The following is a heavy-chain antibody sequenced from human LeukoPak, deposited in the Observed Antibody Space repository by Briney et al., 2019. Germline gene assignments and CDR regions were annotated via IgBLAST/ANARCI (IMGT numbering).Heavy chain of an antibody. D-gene: IGHD5-12*01. CDR2: VYYSGST. CDR3: ARGYPRPRRNEYFQH. V-gene: IGHV4-39*01. Sequence: SETLSLTCTVSGGSISSSSYYWGWIRQPPGNGLEWIGSVYYSGSTYYNPSLKSRVTMSVDTSKNQFSLKLSSVTAADTAVYYCARGYPRPRRNEYFQHWGQGTLVTVSS. CDR1: GGSISSSSYY. J-gene: IGHJ1*01.